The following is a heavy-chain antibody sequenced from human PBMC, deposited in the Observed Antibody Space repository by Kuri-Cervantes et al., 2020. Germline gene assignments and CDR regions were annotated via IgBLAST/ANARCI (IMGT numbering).Heavy chain of an antibody. J-gene: IGHJ6*02. CDR1: GFTFSSYG. CDR2: IWYDGSNK. D-gene: IGHD3-3*01. Sequence: GESLKISCAASGFTFSSYGMHWVRQAPGKGLEWVAVIWYDGSNKYYADSVKGRFTISRDNSKNTLYLQMNSLRAEDTAVYYCAKDTYYDFWSGFHYYGMDVWGQGTTVTVSS. V-gene: IGHV3-30*02. CDR3: AKDTYYDFWSGFHYYGMDV.